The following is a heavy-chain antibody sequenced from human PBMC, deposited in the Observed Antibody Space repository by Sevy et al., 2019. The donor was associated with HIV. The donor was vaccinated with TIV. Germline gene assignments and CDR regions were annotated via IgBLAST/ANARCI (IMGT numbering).Heavy chain of an antibody. Sequence: GGSLRLSCAASGFTFSSYGMHWVRQAPGKGLEWVAVIWYDGSNKYYADSVKGRFTISRDNSKKTLCLQMNSLRAEDTAVYYCTSMGVYSSIWYHNFGYWGQGTLVTVSS. CDR2: IWYDGSNK. D-gene: IGHD6-13*01. J-gene: IGHJ4*02. CDR3: TSMGVYSSIWYHNFGY. V-gene: IGHV3-33*01. CDR1: GFTFSSYG.